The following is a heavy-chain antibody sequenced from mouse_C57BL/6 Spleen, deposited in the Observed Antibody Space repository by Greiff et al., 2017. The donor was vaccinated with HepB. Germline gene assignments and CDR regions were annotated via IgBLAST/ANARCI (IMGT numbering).Heavy chain of an antibody. V-gene: IGHV1-26*01. Sequence: EVQLQQSGPELVKPGASVKISCKASGYMFTDYYMNWVKQSHGKSLEWIGDINPNNGGTSYNQKFKGKATLTVDKSSSTACMELRSLTSEDSAVYYCARLWEYFDVWGTGTTVTVSS. CDR2: INPNNGGT. D-gene: IGHD1-1*02. CDR1: GYMFTDYY. CDR3: ARLWEYFDV. J-gene: IGHJ1*03.